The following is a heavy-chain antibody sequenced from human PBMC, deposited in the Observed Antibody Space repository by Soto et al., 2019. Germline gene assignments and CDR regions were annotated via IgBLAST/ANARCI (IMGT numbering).Heavy chain of an antibody. Sequence: PSETLSLTCSVSGGSVRSYYWNWLRQPAGKGLEWIGRIYSRGDTNYNPSVKSRVTMSVDTSKNEFSLRLNSVTAADTAVYYCAGIGEDVYYGMDVWGQGTTVTAP. CDR3: AGIGEDVYYGMDV. CDR1: GGSVRSYY. CDR2: IYSRGDT. D-gene: IGHD2-21*01. V-gene: IGHV4-4*07. J-gene: IGHJ6*02.